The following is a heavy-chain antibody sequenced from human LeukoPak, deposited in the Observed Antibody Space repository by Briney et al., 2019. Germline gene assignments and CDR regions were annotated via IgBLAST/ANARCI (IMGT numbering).Heavy chain of an antibody. V-gene: IGHV1-2*02. Sequence: APLKVSCTASGYTFTGYYMHWVRQAPGQGLEWGGWINTLSGSTNYEQKFQGRVTMTRDTSISTAYMELSSLRSDDTAVYYCARTDSTGYYYSWGQGTLVAVSS. CDR3: ARTDSTGYYYS. CDR2: INTLSGST. CDR1: GYTFTGYY. D-gene: IGHD3-22*01. J-gene: IGHJ4*02.